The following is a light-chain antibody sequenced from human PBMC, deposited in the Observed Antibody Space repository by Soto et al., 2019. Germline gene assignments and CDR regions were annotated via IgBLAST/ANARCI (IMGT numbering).Light chain of an antibody. J-gene: IGLJ2*01. Sequence: QSALTQSASVSGSPGQSITIPCTGTSSDVGGYDYVSWYQQHPGKVPKLIIYEVIKRPSGVSHRFSGSKSGNTASLTISGLQTEDEADYYCSSYTTSSALVFGGATKVTVL. V-gene: IGLV2-14*01. CDR2: EVI. CDR3: SSYTTSSALV. CDR1: SSDVGGYDY.